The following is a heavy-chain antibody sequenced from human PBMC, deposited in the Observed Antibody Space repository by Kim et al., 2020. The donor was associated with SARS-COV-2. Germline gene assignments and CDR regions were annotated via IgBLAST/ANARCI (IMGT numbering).Heavy chain of an antibody. CDR3: ARGDTIFGVVINAFDI. D-gene: IGHD3-3*01. V-gene: IGHV4-31*02. J-gene: IGHJ3*02. Sequence: SLKSRVTISVDTSKTPFSLKLSSVTAADTAVYYCARGDTIFGVVINAFDIWGQGTMVTVSS.